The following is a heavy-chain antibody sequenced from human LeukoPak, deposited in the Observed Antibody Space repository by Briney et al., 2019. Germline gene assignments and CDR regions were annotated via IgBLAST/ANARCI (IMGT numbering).Heavy chain of an antibody. J-gene: IGHJ6*02. Sequence: SETLSLTCTVSGGSISSYYWSWFRQPPGKGLEWIGYIFYSGSTNYNPSLKSRVTVSVDTSKNQFSLKLSSVTAADSAVYYCARDNGAFGGVVALGGMDVWGQGTTVTVSS. D-gene: IGHD3-16*02. V-gene: IGHV4-59*01. CDR1: GGSISSYY. CDR3: ARDNGAFGGVVALGGMDV. CDR2: IFYSGST.